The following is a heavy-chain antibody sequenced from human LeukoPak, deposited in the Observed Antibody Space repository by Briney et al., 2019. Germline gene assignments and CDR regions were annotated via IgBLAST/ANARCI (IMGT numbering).Heavy chain of an antibody. Sequence: GGSLRLSCAASGFTFSTYAMHWVRQAPGKGLDWVADISYDGSSRSYADSVRGRFIISRDNSKSTLYVEMNSLRAEDTAVYYCASSGSYRFDYWGQGTLVTVSS. CDR1: GFTFSTYA. D-gene: IGHD1-26*01. CDR2: ISYDGSSR. CDR3: ASSGSYRFDY. J-gene: IGHJ4*02. V-gene: IGHV3-30-3*01.